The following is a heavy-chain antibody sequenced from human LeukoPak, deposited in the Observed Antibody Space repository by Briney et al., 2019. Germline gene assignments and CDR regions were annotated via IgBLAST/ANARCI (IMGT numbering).Heavy chain of an antibody. J-gene: IGHJ4*02. D-gene: IGHD6-13*01. Sequence: SETLSLTCTVSSGSISCGNYYCSWFRQPPGKGLEYMGHIYYNGSTFYNPSLKSRLTLSVDTSTDQFSLRLSSVTATETAVYTAARAMATGYSSSCVDYWGQERLVTVSS. V-gene: IGHV4-31*03. CDR2: IYYNGST. CDR1: SGSISCGNYY. CDR3: ARAMATGYSSSCVDY.